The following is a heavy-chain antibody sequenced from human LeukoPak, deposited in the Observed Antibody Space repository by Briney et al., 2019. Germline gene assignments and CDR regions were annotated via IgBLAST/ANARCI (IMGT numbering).Heavy chain of an antibody. V-gene: IGHV6-1*01. D-gene: IGHD3-10*01. CDR1: GDSVSSNSVA. CDR3: ARDMDYYASGSYYNSRWFDP. J-gene: IGHJ5*02. Sequence: SQTLSHTCAISGDSVSSNSVAWNWIRQSPSRGLEWLGRTYYRSKWYNDYAVSVKSRITINPDTSKNQFSLQLNSVTPEDTAVYYCARDMDYYASGSYYNSRWFDPWGQGTLVTVSS. CDR2: TYYRSKWYN.